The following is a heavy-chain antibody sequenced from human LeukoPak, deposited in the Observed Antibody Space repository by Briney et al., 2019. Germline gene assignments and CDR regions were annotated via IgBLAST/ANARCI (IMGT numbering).Heavy chain of an antibody. Sequence: SETLSLTCTVSGGSISSNGYYWGWSRQPPGKGLEWIGSIYYSGSTYYNPSLKSRVTISVDTSKNQFSLKLSSVTAADTAVYYCARSGSYGYYYMDVWGKGTTVTVSS. D-gene: IGHD3-10*01. J-gene: IGHJ6*03. V-gene: IGHV4-39*07. CDR3: ARSGSYGYYYMDV. CDR2: IYYSGST. CDR1: GGSISSNGYY.